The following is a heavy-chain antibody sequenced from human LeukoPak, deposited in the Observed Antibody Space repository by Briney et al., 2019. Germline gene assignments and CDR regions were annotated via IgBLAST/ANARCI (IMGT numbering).Heavy chain of an antibody. Sequence: GASVKVSCKASGYTLTSYGISWVRQAPGQGLEWMGWISAYNGNTNYAQKLQGRVTMTTDTSTSTAYMELRSLRSDDTAVYYCARDNKVPVFLEWVFTGSNQSGDFDYWGQGTLVTVSS. J-gene: IGHJ4*02. CDR2: ISAYNGNT. D-gene: IGHD3-3*01. CDR1: GYTLTSYG. CDR3: ARDNKVPVFLEWVFTGSNQSGDFDY. V-gene: IGHV1-18*01.